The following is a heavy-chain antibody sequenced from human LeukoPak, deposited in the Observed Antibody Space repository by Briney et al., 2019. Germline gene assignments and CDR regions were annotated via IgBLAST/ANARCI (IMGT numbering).Heavy chain of an antibody. V-gene: IGHV4-39*07. CDR1: GGSISFSTCY. D-gene: IGHD2-2*01. Sequence: SETLSLTCTVSGGSISFSTCYWGWIRQPPGKGLDWIGSIYYSGNTYYNPSLKSRVTISVDTSKNQFSLKLSSVTAADTAVYYCARIVVPAAPYYYYYYMDVWGKGTTVTVSS. CDR2: IYYSGNT. CDR3: ARIVVPAAPYYYYYYMDV. J-gene: IGHJ6*03.